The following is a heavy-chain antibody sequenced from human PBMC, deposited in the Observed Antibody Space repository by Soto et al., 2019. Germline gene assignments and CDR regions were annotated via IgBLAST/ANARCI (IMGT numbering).Heavy chain of an antibody. CDR1: GGSVSSGSYY. Sequence: SETLSLTCADSGGSVSSGSYYWICIRQPPGKGLEWIGYSDYSGSTSNHPSPKRRVTISVDTSKNQFPLKLRSVTAADTAVYYCARDSVETASENYYYYGMDVWGQGTTVTVSS. CDR2: SDYSGST. V-gene: IGHV4-61*01. CDR3: ARDSVETASENYYYYGMDV. D-gene: IGHD5-18*01. J-gene: IGHJ6*02.